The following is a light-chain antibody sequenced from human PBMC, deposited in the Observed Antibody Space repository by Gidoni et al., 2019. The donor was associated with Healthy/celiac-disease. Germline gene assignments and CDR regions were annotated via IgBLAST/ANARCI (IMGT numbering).Light chain of an antibody. CDR2: DAS. CDR1: QSVSSY. Sequence: EIVLSHSPATLSLSPGERATLSCRASQSVSSYLAWYQQKPGQAPRLLIYDASNRATGIPARFSGSGSGTDFTLTISSLEPEDFAVYYCQQRSNWPLITFGPGTKVDIK. CDR3: QQRSNWPLIT. V-gene: IGKV3-11*01. J-gene: IGKJ3*01.